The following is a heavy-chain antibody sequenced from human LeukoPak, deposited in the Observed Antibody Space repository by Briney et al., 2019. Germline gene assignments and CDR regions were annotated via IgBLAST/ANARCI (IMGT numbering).Heavy chain of an antibody. CDR2: IYSGGST. CDR3: ARDIAAAGYFDY. Sequence: GGSLRFSCAASGFTVSSNYMSWVRQAPGKWLEWVSVIYSGGSTYYADSVKGRFTISRDNSKNTLYLQMNSLRAEDTAVYYCARDIAAAGYFDYWGQGTLVTVSS. CDR1: GFTVSSNY. D-gene: IGHD6-13*01. J-gene: IGHJ4*02. V-gene: IGHV3-53*01.